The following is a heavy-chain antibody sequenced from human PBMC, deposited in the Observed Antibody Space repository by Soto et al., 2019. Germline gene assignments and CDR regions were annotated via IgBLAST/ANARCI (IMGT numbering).Heavy chain of an antibody. CDR1: VGSISSYY. CDR2: ISYSGST. J-gene: IGHJ4*02. CDR3: GRPLGGGYPPDY. Sequence: SETLSLTYTVSVGSISSYYWRWIRQPPGRGLEWIGHISYSGSTNYNPSLKSRVTISVDTSKNQFSLKLSSVSAAATAVSYCGRPLGGGYPPDYWGQGTQVPVS. D-gene: IGHD3-22*01. V-gene: IGHV4-59*01.